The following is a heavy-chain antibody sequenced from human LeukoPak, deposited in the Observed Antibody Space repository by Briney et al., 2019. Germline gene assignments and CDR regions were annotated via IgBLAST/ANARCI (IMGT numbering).Heavy chain of an antibody. CDR2: INGDGSST. CDR3: ARGTGNYGDWDY. J-gene: IGHJ4*02. CDR1: GITFGSYW. D-gene: IGHD4-17*01. Sequence: GGSLRLSCAASGITFGSYWMHWVRQAPGKGLVWVSRINGDGSSTNYADSVKGRFTISGDNAKNTLYLQMNSLRAEDTAVYYCARGTGNYGDWDYWGQGTLVTVSS. V-gene: IGHV3-74*01.